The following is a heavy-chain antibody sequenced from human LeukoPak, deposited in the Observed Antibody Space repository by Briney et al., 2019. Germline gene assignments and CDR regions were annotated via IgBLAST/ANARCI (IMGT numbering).Heavy chain of an antibody. D-gene: IGHD3-22*01. CDR1: GYTFTGYY. V-gene: IGHV1-2*02. CDR3: ASTPRYYYDSSGSIDY. CDR2: INPNSGGT. J-gene: IGHJ4*02. Sequence: GASVKVSCKSSGYTFTGYYMHWVRPAPGQGLAGMGWINPNSGGTNYAQKFQGRVTMTRDTSISTAYMELSRLRSDDTAVYYCASTPRYYYDSSGSIDYWGQGTLVTVSS.